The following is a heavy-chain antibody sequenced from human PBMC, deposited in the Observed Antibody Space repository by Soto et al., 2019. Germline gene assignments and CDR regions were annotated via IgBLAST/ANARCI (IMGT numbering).Heavy chain of an antibody. D-gene: IGHD3-22*01. CDR1: GGSISSSNW. Sequence: PSETLSLTCAVSGGSISSSNWWSRVRQHQEKGLEWIGESYNSGSTNYNPCLKSRVTISVDKSKNQFSLKLNSVTAVDTVVYYCARSRYYDSSGYRALDAFDIWGQGTMVTVSS. J-gene: IGHJ3*02. V-gene: IGHV4-4*02. CDR2: SYNSGST. CDR3: ARSRYYDSSGYRALDAFDI.